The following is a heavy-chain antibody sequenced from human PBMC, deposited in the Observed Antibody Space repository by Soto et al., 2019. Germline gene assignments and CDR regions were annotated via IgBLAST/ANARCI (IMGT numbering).Heavy chain of an antibody. CDR3: ARGVGSGSYYNQYNWFDP. CDR1: GYTFTSYG. CDR2: ISAYNGNT. V-gene: IGHV1-18*01. Sequence: ASVKVSCKASGYTFTSYGISWVRQAPGQGLEWMGWISAYNGNTNYTQKLQGRVTMTTDTSTSTAYMELRSLRSDDTAVYYCARGVGSGSYYNQYNWFDPWGQGTLVTVSS. J-gene: IGHJ5*02. D-gene: IGHD3-10*01.